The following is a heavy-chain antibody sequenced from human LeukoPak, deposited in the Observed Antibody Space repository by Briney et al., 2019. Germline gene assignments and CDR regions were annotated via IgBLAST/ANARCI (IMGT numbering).Heavy chain of an antibody. CDR3: AKSAAAARRYYYGMDV. D-gene: IGHD6-13*01. J-gene: IGHJ6*02. CDR1: GFTVSSNY. V-gene: IGHV3-53*05. Sequence: GGSLRLSCAASGFTVSSNYMSWVRQAPGKGLEWVSVIYSGGSTYYADSVKGRFTISRDNSKNTLYLQMNSLRAEDTAVYYCAKSAAAARRYYYGMDVWGQGTTVTVSS. CDR2: IYSGGST.